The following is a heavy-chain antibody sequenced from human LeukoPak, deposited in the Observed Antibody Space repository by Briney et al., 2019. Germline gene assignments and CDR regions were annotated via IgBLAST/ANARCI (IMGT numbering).Heavy chain of an antibody. CDR1: GFTFSSYG. J-gene: IGHJ5*02. CDR3: AKDSQGFDP. Sequence: GGSLRLSCAASGFTFSSYGMHWVRQAPGKGLEWVAVISYVGSNKYYADSVKGRFTISRDNSKNTLYLQMNSLRAEDTAVYYCAKDSQGFDPWGQGTLVTVSS. V-gene: IGHV3-30*18. CDR2: ISYVGSNK.